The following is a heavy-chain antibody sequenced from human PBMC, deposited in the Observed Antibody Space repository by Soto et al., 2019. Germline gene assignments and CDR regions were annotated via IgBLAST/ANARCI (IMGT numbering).Heavy chain of an antibody. D-gene: IGHD3-3*01. J-gene: IGHJ5*02. Sequence: QVQLVESGGGVVQPGRSLRLSCAASGFTFGSYGMHWVRQAPGKGLEWVAVIGKEGSIKNYADSVKGRFTISRDNSKNTLYLQMNSLRAEDTAVYYCAREKGDFWSGYYPSDNWFDPWGQGTLVTVSS. V-gene: IGHV3-33*01. CDR1: GFTFGSYG. CDR2: IGKEGSIK. CDR3: AREKGDFWSGYYPSDNWFDP.